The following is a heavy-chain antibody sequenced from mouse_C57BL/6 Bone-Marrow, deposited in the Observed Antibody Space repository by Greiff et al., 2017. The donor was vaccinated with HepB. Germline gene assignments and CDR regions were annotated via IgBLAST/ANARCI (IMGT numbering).Heavy chain of an antibody. D-gene: IGHD4-1*02. V-gene: IGHV14-4*01. J-gene: IGHJ3*01. CDR2: IDPENGDT. CDR1: GFNIKDDY. CDR3: TPNWGAY. Sequence: VQLKESGAELVRPGASVKLSCTASGFNIKDDYMPWVKQRQEQGLEWIGWIDPENGDTEYASKFQGKATITADTSSNTAYLPLSSLTAEDTAVYYCTPNWGAYWGQGTLVTVSA.